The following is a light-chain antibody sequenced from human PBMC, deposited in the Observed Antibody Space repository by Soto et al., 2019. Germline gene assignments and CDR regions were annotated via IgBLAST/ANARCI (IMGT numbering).Light chain of an antibody. J-gene: IGKJ2*01. CDR3: MQIIKLQDT. Sequence: ITLTQTPYALSVSPGQPASISCRSSQSLVHSDGKSHLYWYLQKPGQPPQLLIYEASNRFSGVPDRFRGSGSVKYVALKISRVEAEDIGVYYCMQIIKLQDTLGQGTKVDIK. CDR1: QSLVHSDGKSH. V-gene: IGKV2D-29*01. CDR2: EAS.